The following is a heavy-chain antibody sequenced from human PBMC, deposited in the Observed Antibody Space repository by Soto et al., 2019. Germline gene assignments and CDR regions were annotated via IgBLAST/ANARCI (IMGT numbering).Heavy chain of an antibody. Sequence: SETLSLTCTVSGVSISTTNWWSWVRQPPGKGLEWIGETYHTGYTNYDPSLKSRVTISVDKSKNQFSLKLSSVTVADTAVYYCARYKRAVGTTAANCWFDVWGQGTLVTVSS. CDR3: ARYKRAVGTTAANCWFDV. CDR2: TYHTGYT. D-gene: IGHD4-17*01. CDR1: GVSISTTNW. V-gene: IGHV4-4*02. J-gene: IGHJ5*02.